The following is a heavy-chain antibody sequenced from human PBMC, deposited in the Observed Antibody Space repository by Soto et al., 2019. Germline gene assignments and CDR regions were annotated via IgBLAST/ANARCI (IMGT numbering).Heavy chain of an antibody. V-gene: IGHV1-69*01. CDR2: IIPILEAT. CDR3: ATSYCGNECQPNRAFYYFGWDV. D-gene: IGHD2-21*01. J-gene: IGHJ6*02. Sequence: QVQLVQSGAEVRKPGSSVKVSCRASGGTFSDFTVTWVRQAPGQGLEWMGGIIPILEATKYAQTFQDRVTFTADELTSTGFMELSSLRSEDTAVYFCATSYCGNECQPNRAFYYFGWDVWGQGTTVTVSS. CDR1: GGTFSDFT.